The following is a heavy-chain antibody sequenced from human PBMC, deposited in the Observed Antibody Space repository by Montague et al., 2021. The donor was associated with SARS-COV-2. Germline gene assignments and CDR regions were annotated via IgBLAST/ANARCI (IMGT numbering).Heavy chain of an antibody. CDR3: VRDTEDGSETPDVDY. D-gene: IGHD3-22*01. V-gene: IGHV4-59*12. Sequence: SETLSLTCTVSGGSISSYYWSWIRQPPGKGLEWIGYIFYSRGTNSNPSLKSRVTISVDTSKNQFSLKLSSVTAADTAVYYCVRDTEDGSETPDVDYWGQGTLVTVSS. CDR1: GGSISSYY. J-gene: IGHJ4*02. CDR2: IFYSRGT.